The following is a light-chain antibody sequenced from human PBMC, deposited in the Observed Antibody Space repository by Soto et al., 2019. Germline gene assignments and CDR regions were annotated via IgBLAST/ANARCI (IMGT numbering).Light chain of an antibody. J-gene: IGLJ1*01. V-gene: IGLV1-40*01. Sequence: QSALTQPPSVSGAPGQRVTISCTGSNSNIGAGYDVHWYQQVPGTAPKLIIYGTTERPSGVPDRFSGSKSGTSASLAITGLQAEDGADYYCQSYDGTLSGSYVFGIGTKVTVL. CDR3: QSYDGTLSGSYV. CDR1: NSNIGAGYD. CDR2: GTT.